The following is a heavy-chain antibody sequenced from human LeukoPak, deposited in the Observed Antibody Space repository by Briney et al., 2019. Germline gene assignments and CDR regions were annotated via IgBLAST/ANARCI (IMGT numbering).Heavy chain of an antibody. Sequence: QTGGSLRLSCAASGFTFSSYGMHWVRQAPGKGLEWVAFIRYDGSNKYYADSVKGRFTISRDNSKNTLYLQMNSLRAEDTAVYYCASLGQWLETFDYWGQGTLVTVSS. D-gene: IGHD6-19*01. V-gene: IGHV3-30*02. CDR1: GFTFSSYG. CDR2: IRYDGSNK. CDR3: ASLGQWLETFDY. J-gene: IGHJ4*02.